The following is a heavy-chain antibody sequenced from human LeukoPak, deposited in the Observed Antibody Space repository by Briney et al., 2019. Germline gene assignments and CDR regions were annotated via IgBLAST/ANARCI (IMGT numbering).Heavy chain of an antibody. J-gene: IGHJ4*02. CDR1: GFTVSSNY. CDR2: IYSGGST. V-gene: IGHV3-53*01. D-gene: IGHD6-13*01. Sequence: GGSLRLSCAASGFTVSSNYMSWVRQAPGKGLEWVSVIYSGGSTYYADSVKGRFTISRDNSKNTLYLQMNSLRAEDTAVYYCARTIAAAGMPREYWGQGTLVTVSS. CDR3: ARTIAAAGMPREY.